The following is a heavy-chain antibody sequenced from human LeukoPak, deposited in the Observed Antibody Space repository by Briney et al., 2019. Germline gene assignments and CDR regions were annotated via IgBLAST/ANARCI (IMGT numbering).Heavy chain of an antibody. CDR2: ISYDGSNK. V-gene: IGHV3-30-3*01. J-gene: IGHJ4*02. CDR3: ARELYCSGGSCYGLDY. D-gene: IGHD2-15*01. CDR1: GFTFSSYA. Sequence: GGSLRLSCAASGFTFSSYAMHWVRQAPGKGLEWVAVISYDGSNKYYADSVKGRFTISRDNSKNTLYPQMNSLRAEDTAVYYCARELYCSGGSCYGLDYWGQGTLVTVSS.